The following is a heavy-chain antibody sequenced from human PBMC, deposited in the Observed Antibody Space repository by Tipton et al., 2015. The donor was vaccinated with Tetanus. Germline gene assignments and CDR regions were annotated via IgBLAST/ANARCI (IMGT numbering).Heavy chain of an antibody. CDR3: ASHYGSGSDDAFDI. J-gene: IGHJ3*02. Sequence: TLSLTCAVDGGSLNNYYWAWFRQPPGKGLEWIGEIDHSGNTRYNPSLKSRLTISVDTSKDQFSLKLSSVTAADTAVYYCASHYGSGSDDAFDIWGQGTMVTVSS. CDR1: GGSLNNYY. CDR2: IDHSGNT. V-gene: IGHV4-34*01. D-gene: IGHD3-10*01.